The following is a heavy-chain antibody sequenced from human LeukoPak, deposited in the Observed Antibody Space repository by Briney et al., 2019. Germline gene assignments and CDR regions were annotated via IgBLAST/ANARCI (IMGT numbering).Heavy chain of an antibody. CDR2: IKEDGSNI. Sequence: GGSLRLSCAASGFTFTTFSMTWVRQAPGRGLEWVARIKEDGSNIYYVDSVKGRFTISRDNAKNSVYLQMNSLRVEDTAVYYCAKDTRGYFQPFDYWGQGTLVTVSS. V-gene: IGHV3-7*05. CDR3: AKDTRGYFQPFDY. J-gene: IGHJ4*02. D-gene: IGHD2-15*01. CDR1: GFTFTTFS.